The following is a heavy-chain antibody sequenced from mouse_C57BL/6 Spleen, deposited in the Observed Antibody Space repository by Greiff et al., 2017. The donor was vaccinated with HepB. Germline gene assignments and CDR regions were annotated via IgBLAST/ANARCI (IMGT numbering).Heavy chain of an antibody. Sequence: QVHVKQSGAELARPGASVKLSCKASGYTFTSYGISWVKQRTGQGLEWIGEIYPRSGNTYYNEKFKGKATLTADKSSSTAYMELRSLTSEDSAVYFCARGYGSSYDLFDYLGQGTTLTVSS. D-gene: IGHD1-1*01. CDR2: IYPRSGNT. J-gene: IGHJ2*01. CDR3: ARGYGSSYDLFDY. CDR1: GYTFTSYG. V-gene: IGHV1-81*01.